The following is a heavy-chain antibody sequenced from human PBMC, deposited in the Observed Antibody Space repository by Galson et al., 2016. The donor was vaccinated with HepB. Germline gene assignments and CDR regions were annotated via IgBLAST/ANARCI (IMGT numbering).Heavy chain of an antibody. CDR1: GGTFNSYG. CDR3: ARSEEPVKGYCSSSSCYFFDF. D-gene: IGHD2-2*01. Sequence: SCKASGGTFNSYGISWVRQAPGQGLEWMGGIIPNLGTAKYAQKFQGRVTITADTSTSTVYMELSSLRSEDTAVFYCARSEEPVKGYCSSSSCYFFDFWGQGTLVTVSS. J-gene: IGHJ4*02. CDR2: IIPNLGTA. V-gene: IGHV1-69*06.